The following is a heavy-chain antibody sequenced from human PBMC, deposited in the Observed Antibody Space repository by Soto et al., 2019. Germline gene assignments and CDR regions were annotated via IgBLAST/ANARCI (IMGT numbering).Heavy chain of an antibody. V-gene: IGHV3-73*02. D-gene: IGHD4-17*01. CDR2: IRSKANGYAT. J-gene: IGHJ4*02. CDR1: GFTFRVSA. Sequence: EVQLVESGGGLVQPGGSLKLSCAASGFTFRVSAMHWVRQASGKGLEWVGRIRSKANGYATAYAAAVKGRFTISRHDSKNTAYLRMNSMKTEDTAVNDCTPLTTGTYIDYLGQGILVTVSS. CDR3: TPLTTGTYIDY.